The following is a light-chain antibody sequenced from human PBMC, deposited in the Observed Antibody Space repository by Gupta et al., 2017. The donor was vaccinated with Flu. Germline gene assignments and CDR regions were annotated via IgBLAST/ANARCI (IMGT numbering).Light chain of an antibody. Sequence: RVTISSSGRSSNIGNNAVNWYQQVPGKAPKLLIYLDGRGASGVSARFSASKSGTSASLAISGLQAEDEADYYCSAWDDTLNGVVFGGGTKLTVL. CDR2: LDG. CDR3: SAWDDTLNGVV. CDR1: SSNIGNNA. V-gene: IGLV1-36*01. J-gene: IGLJ2*01.